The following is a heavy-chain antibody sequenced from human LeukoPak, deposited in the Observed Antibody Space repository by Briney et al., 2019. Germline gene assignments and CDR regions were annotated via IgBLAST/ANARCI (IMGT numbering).Heavy chain of an antibody. J-gene: IGHJ4*02. CDR1: GFTFSNFA. Sequence: GGSLRLSCAASGFTFSNFAMIWVRQPPGKGLEWVSSIFQGGGEIHYADSVRGRFTISRDNSKSTLFLQMNSLRAEDTAIYYCATYRQVLLPFESWGQGTLVTVSS. CDR2: IFQGGGEI. D-gene: IGHD5-18*01. V-gene: IGHV3-23*01. CDR3: ATYRQVLLPFES.